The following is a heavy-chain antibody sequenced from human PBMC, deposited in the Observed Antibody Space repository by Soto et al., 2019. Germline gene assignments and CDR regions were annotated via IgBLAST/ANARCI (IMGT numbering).Heavy chain of an antibody. Sequence: QVQLVQSGAEVKKPGSSVKVSCKASGGTFSSYAISWVRQAPGQGLEWMGGIIPIFGTANYAQKFQGRVTIPADEYTSAAYMELSSLRSEDTAVYYCARKEAGPKRGWFDPWGQGTLVTVSS. CDR2: IIPIFGTA. D-gene: IGHD6-13*01. CDR1: GGTFSSYA. V-gene: IGHV1-69*01. CDR3: ARKEAGPKRGWFDP. J-gene: IGHJ5*02.